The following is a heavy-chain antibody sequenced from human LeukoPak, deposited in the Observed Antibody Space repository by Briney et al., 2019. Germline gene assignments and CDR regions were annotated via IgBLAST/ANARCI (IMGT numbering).Heavy chain of an antibody. D-gene: IGHD4-17*01. Sequence: SETLSLTCKVSNGSIKTHYWSWLRQPPGKGLEWIGFIYYSVSTDYNPSLRSRATISLDKPNNQVSLNLTSVTAADTAVYYCVRGDYGDNFDPWGQGTLVTVSS. J-gene: IGHJ5*02. CDR1: NGSIKTHY. CDR3: VRGDYGDNFDP. V-gene: IGHV4-59*11. CDR2: IYYSVST.